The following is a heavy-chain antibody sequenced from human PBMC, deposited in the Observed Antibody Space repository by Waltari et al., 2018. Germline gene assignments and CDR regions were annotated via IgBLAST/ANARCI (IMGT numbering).Heavy chain of an antibody. V-gene: IGHV3-23*01. CDR2: ISDAGGII. J-gene: IGHJ4*02. CDR1: GFSFSTYV. Sequence: EVQLLESGGGLVQPGGCLRRSCAASGFSFSTYVMNWVRQAPGKGLEWVSSISDAGGIINYADSVKGRFTISRDNSKNTLYLQMNSLRVEDTAVYYCARGSGVDSWGQGTLVTVSS. CDR3: ARGSGVDS. D-gene: IGHD7-27*01.